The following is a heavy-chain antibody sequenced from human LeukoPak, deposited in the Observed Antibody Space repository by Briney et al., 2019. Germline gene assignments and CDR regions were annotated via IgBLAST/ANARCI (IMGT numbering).Heavy chain of an antibody. J-gene: IGHJ6*02. CDR2: IHYSGST. CDR3: ATRSYYDTSGVYGMDV. V-gene: IGHV4-59*08. CDR1: GGSISGWY. D-gene: IGHD3-22*01. Sequence: SETLSLTCTVSGGSISGWYWSWIRQPPGEGLEWIGYIHYSGSTNYNPSLKSRVTISADTTKNQFSLKLNSVTAADTAVYYCATRSYYDTSGVYGMDVWGQGTTVTVSS.